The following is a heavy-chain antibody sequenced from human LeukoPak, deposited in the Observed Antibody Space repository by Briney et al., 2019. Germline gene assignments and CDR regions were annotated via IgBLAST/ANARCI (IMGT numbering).Heavy chain of an antibody. CDR2: IRYDASNE. CDR3: ARHDYGDYSDY. D-gene: IGHD4-17*01. V-gene: IGHV3-30*02. Sequence: GGSLRLSCVASGFAFNMYGMHWVRQAPGKGLQWVAFIRYDASNEYYVESVKGRFTISRDNTENTLYLQMNSLRAEDTAVYYCARHDYGDYSDYWGQGTLVTVSS. J-gene: IGHJ4*02. CDR1: GFAFNMYG.